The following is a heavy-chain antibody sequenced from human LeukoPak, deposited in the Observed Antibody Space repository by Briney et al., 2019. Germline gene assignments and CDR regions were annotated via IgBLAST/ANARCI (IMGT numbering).Heavy chain of an antibody. Sequence: ASVKVSCKASGYSFTSNYIHWVRQAPGQGLEWMGMIYPRDGSTSYAQKFQGRVTVTRDTSTSTVHMELSGLRSEDTAVYYCARDLEAFDYWCQGTLVTVSS. CDR1: GYSFTSNY. CDR3: ARDLEAFDY. J-gene: IGHJ4*02. V-gene: IGHV1-46*01. CDR2: IYPRDGST.